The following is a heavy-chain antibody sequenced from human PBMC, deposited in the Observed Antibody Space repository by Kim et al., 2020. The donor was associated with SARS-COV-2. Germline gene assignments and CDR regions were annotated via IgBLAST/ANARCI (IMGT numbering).Heavy chain of an antibody. D-gene: IGHD3-16*01. Sequence: GNGTTMYSQKVQGRVTFTTDTSASTGYMELSFLRSEDSAVYYCLGGVYFDYWGQGTLVTVSS. CDR2: GNGTT. V-gene: IGHV1-3*01. CDR3: LGGVYFDY. J-gene: IGHJ4*02.